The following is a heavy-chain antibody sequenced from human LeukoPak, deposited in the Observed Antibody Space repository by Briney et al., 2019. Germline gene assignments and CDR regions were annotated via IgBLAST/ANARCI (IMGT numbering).Heavy chain of an antibody. CDR1: GGSISSYY. CDR3: ARGRLGELSLFDY. J-gene: IGHJ4*02. D-gene: IGHD3-16*02. V-gene: IGHV4-59*08. CDR2: IYHSGIA. Sequence: SEALSLTCTVSGGSISSYYWSWVRQPPGKGLEWIAYIYHSGIANYNPSLKSRVTISVDTSKNQFSLKLSSVTAADTAVYFCARGRLGELSLFDYWGQGTLVTSPQ.